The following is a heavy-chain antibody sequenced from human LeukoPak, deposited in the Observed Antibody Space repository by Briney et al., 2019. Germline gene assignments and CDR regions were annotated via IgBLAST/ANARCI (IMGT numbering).Heavy chain of an antibody. CDR2: INPNRGGT. V-gene: IGHV1-2*02. Sequence: ASVKVSCKASGYTFTGYYMHWVRQAPGQGLEWMGWINPNRGGTNYAQKFQGRVTMTRDTSISTAYMELSRLRSDDTAVYYCAAPYCSSTSCLEYFQHWGQGTLVTVSS. J-gene: IGHJ1*01. CDR3: AAPYCSSTSCLEYFQH. D-gene: IGHD2-2*01. CDR1: GYTFTGYY.